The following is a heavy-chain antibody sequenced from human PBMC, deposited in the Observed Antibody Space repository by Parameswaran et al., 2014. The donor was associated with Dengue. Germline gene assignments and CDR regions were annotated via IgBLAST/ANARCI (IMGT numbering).Heavy chain of an antibody. J-gene: IGHJ3*02. V-gene: IGHV4-34*01. CDR3: ARQRGAFDI. Sequence: RWIRQPPGKGLEWIGEINHSGSTNYNPSLKSRVTISVDTSKNQFSLKLSSVTAADTAVYYCARQRGAFDIWGQGTMVTVSS. CDR2: INHSGST.